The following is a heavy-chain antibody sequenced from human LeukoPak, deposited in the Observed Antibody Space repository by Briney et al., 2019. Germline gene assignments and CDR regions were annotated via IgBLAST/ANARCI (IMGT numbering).Heavy chain of an antibody. V-gene: IGHV3-30-3*01. CDR2: TSSDLNVK. J-gene: IGHJ4*02. CDR3: AREGYYGSGSPPSLYFDY. D-gene: IGHD3-10*01. CDR1: GFTFRNCV. Sequence: NPGGSLRLSCAASGFTFRNCVIHWVRQAPGKGLEWVAVTSSDLNVKLYADSVKGRFTISRDNSRSTLYLQMNSLRPEDTAIYYCAREGYYGSGSPPSLYFDYWGQGTLVTVSS.